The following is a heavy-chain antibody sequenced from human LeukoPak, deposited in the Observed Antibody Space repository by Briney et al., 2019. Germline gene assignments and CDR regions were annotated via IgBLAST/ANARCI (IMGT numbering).Heavy chain of an antibody. J-gene: IGHJ6*02. CDR3: ARVQIWLDYYYYGMDV. V-gene: IGHV4-4*02. CDR1: GGSISSSNW. D-gene: IGHD3-22*01. CDR2: IYHSGST. Sequence: SGTLSLTCAVSGGSISSSNWWSWVRQPPGKGLEWIGEIYHSGSTNYNPSLKSRVTISVDKSKNQFSLKLSSVTAADTAVYYCARVQIWLDYYYYGMDVWGQGTTVTVSS.